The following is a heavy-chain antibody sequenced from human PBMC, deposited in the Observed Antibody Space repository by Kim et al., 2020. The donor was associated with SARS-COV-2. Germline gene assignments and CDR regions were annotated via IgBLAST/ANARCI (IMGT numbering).Heavy chain of an antibody. Sequence: SETLSLTCAVYGGSFSGYYWSWIRQPPGKGLEWIGEINHSGSTNYNPSLKSRVTISVDTSKNQFSLKLSSVTAADTAVYYCARLVIFGAARQSRDYWGQGNPVTGSS. CDR2: INHSGST. CDR1: GGSFSGYY. D-gene: IGHD3-9*01. J-gene: IGHJ4*02. CDR3: ARLVIFGAARQSRDY. V-gene: IGHV4-34*01.